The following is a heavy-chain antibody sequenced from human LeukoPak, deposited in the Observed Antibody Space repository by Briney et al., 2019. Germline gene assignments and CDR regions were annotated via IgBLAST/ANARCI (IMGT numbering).Heavy chain of an antibody. CDR1: GYTFSSCA. Sequence: QPGGSLRLSCAASGYTFSSCAMSWVRQAPGKGLEWVSVIYSGGSTYYADSVKGRFTISRDNSKNTLYLQMNSLRAEDTAVYYCARVPITTRRGCSGPLYGMDVWGQGTTVIVSS. CDR2: IYSGGST. J-gene: IGHJ6*02. V-gene: IGHV3-66*01. CDR3: ARVPITTRRGCSGPLYGMDV. D-gene: IGHD5-12*01.